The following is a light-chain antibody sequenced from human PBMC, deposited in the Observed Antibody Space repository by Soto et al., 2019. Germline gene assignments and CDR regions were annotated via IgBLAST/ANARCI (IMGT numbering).Light chain of an antibody. CDR1: QSVSTTY. CDR3: QQYGSSPPWT. Sequence: IVLTQSPGTLSLSPGERATLSCMASQSVSTTYLAWYQQKPGQAPRLLIYGASSRATGIPDRFSGSGAGTDFTITISRLEPEDFAVYYCQQYGSSPPWTFGQGPKVEIK. J-gene: IGKJ1*01. V-gene: IGKV3-20*01. CDR2: GAS.